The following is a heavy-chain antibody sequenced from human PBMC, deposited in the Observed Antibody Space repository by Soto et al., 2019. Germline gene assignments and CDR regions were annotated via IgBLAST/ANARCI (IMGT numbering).Heavy chain of an antibody. V-gene: IGHV1-18*01. CDR2: ISAYNGNT. CDR3: ARWVGATFYYYYGMDV. CDR1: GYTFTSYG. Sequence: ASVKVSCKASGYTFTSYGISWVRQAPGQGLEWMGWISAYNGNTNYAQKLQGRVTMTTDTSTSTAYMELRSLRSDDTAVYYCARWVGATFYYYYGMDVWGQGTTVTVSS. J-gene: IGHJ6*02. D-gene: IGHD1-26*01.